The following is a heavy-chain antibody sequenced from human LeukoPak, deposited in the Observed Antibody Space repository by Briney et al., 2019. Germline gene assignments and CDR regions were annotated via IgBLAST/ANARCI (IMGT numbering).Heavy chain of an antibody. V-gene: IGHV1-2*04. Sequence: GASVKVSCKASGYTFTGYYMHWVRQAPGQGLEWMGWINPNSGGTNYAQKFQGWVTMTRDTSISTAYMELSRLRSDDTAVYYCARGGCSSSCPLIYYFDYWGQGTLVTVSS. CDR2: INPNSGGT. CDR3: ARGGCSSSCPLIYYFDY. CDR1: GYTFTGYY. D-gene: IGHD6-13*01. J-gene: IGHJ4*02.